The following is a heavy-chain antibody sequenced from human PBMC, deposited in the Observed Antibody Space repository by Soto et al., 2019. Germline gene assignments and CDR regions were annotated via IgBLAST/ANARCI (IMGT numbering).Heavy chain of an antibody. Sequence: SETLSLTCSVSGASIITSYYWAWIRQPPGKGLGWIGSIYYSGGTYYNPSLKSRVTIFVDTSKSQFSLMLASVTAADTAVYYCARHDWARFYGMDVWGQGTTVTVSS. D-gene: IGHD2-21*01. CDR3: ARHDWARFYGMDV. CDR1: GASIITSYY. V-gene: IGHV4-39*01. J-gene: IGHJ6*02. CDR2: IYYSGGT.